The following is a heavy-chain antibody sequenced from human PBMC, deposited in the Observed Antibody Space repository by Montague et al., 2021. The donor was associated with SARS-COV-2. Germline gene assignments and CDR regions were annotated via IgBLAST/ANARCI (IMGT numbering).Heavy chain of an antibody. CDR3: AREGGSASFNPFDY. V-gene: IGHV4-34*01. J-gene: IGHJ4*02. CDR2: INDSGST. D-gene: IGHD3-10*01. CDR1: GGSFRGYY. Sequence: SETLSLTCAVYGGSFRGYYWNWIRQPPGRGLEWIGEINDSGSTDYNPSLKSRVIMSVDTSKNQLSLKLASVTAADTAIYYCAREGGSASFNPFDYWGQGTLVTVSS.